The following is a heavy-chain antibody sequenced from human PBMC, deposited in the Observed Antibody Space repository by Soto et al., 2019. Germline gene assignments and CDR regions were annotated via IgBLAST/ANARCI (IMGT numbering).Heavy chain of an antibody. J-gene: IGHJ4*02. Sequence: SETLSLTCAVYGGSFSGYYWSWIRQPPGKGLEWIGEINHSGSTNYNPALKSRVTISVNTSKNQFSLKLSSVTAADTAVYYCASTVYPVAEELKPFDYWGQGTLVTVSS. V-gene: IGHV4-34*01. CDR2: INHSGST. CDR1: GGSFSGYY. CDR3: ASTVYPVAEELKPFDY. D-gene: IGHD2-8*01.